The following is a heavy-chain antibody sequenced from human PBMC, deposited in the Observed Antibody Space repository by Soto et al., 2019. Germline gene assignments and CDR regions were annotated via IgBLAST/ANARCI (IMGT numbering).Heavy chain of an antibody. CDR2: ITWDGSEQ. D-gene: IGHD6-19*01. CDR3: VKVAGQWLVLGYDFDY. V-gene: IGHV3-30*18. Sequence: GQLAESGGGVVRPGRSLRLSCAASGFTFSSYGRHWVRQAPGKGLEWVAVITWDGSEQYYGDSVKGRFIISRDNSNNTMYLQMNGLRPEDTAVYSCVKVAGQWLVLGYDFDYWGQGILVTVSS. CDR1: GFTFSSYG. J-gene: IGHJ4*02.